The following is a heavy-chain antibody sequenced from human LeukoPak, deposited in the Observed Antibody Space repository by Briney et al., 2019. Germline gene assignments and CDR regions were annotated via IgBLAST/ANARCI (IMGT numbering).Heavy chain of an antibody. Sequence: ASVKVSCKASGYTFTGYYMHWVRQAPGQGLEWMGWINPNSGGTNYAQKFQGRVTMTRDTSISTAYMELSRLRSDDTAVYYCARRERVYYDSSGYSLFWGQGTLVTVSS. D-gene: IGHD3-22*01. V-gene: IGHV1-2*02. CDR2: INPNSGGT. CDR1: GYTFTGYY. J-gene: IGHJ4*02. CDR3: ARRERVYYDSSGYSLF.